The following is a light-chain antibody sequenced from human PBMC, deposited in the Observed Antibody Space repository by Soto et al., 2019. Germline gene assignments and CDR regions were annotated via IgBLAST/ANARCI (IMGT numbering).Light chain of an antibody. J-gene: IGKJ1*01. CDR1: QSVSSNY. CDR3: QQYGSSPWT. CDR2: AAS. Sequence: EVVLTHSPGTLSLSAGERATLSCSSSQSVSSNYLAWYQQKPGQSPRLLIYAASRRATGIPDRFSGSGSGTDFTLTISRLEPEDFAVYYCQQYGSSPWTFGQGTKVDIK. V-gene: IGKV3-20*01.